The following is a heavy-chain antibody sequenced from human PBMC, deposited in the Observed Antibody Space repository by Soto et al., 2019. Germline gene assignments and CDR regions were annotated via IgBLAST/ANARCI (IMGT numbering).Heavy chain of an antibody. D-gene: IGHD4-17*01. CDR2: ISYEGSNK. Sequence: QVQLVESGGGVVQPGRSLRLSCAASGFTFSSYGMHWVRQAPGKGLEGVAVISYEGSNKDYADSVKGRFTISRDNXKNRQYLQRNSLRAEDTAVYYCAKYSSGDYDLFDYWGKGTLVTVSS. CDR1: GFTFSSYG. V-gene: IGHV3-30*18. CDR3: AKYSSGDYDLFDY. J-gene: IGHJ4*02.